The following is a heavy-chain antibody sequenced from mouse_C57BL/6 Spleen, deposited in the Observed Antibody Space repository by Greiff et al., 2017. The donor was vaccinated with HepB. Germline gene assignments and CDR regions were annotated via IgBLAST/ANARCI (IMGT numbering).Heavy chain of an antibody. Sequence: QVQLQQSGAELVKPGASVKISCKASGYAFSSYWMNWVKQRPGKGLEWIGQIYPGDGDTNYNGKFKGKATLTADKSSSTAYMQLSSLTSEDSAVYFCAREGDYDYENAMDYWGQGTSVTVSS. CDR3: AREGDYDYENAMDY. CDR2: IYPGDGDT. V-gene: IGHV1-80*01. J-gene: IGHJ4*01. D-gene: IGHD2-4*01. CDR1: GYAFSSYW.